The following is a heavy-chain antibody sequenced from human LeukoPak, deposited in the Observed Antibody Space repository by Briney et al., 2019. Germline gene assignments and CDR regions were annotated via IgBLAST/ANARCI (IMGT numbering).Heavy chain of an antibody. V-gene: IGHV4-38-2*02. Sequence: SETLSLTCTVSGYSITSAYYWGWIRQPPGKGLEWIGSFFLKGSTYYNPSLKSRVTISVDTSKNQFSLTLSSVTAADTAVYYCAKVARCTSCFDIDYWGQGTLVTVSS. J-gene: IGHJ4*02. CDR2: FFLKGST. CDR1: GYSITSAYY. CDR3: AKVARCTSCFDIDY. D-gene: IGHD2-2*01.